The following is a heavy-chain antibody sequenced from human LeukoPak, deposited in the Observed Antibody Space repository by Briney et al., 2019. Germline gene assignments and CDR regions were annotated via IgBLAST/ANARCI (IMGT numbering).Heavy chain of an antibody. J-gene: IGHJ4*02. Sequence: GGSLRLSCAASGLTFSSYAMSWVRQAPGKGLEWVSGISGSGGSTHYADSVKGRFTISRDNSKNTLYLQMNSLRAEDTAVYYCARDETYDYESNGYLDFWGQGTVVTVSS. CDR2: ISGSGGST. V-gene: IGHV3-23*01. CDR1: GLTFSSYA. CDR3: ARDETYDYESNGYLDF. D-gene: IGHD3-22*01.